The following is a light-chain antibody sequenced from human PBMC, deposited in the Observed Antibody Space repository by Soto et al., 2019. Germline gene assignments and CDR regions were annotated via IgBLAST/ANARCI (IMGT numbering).Light chain of an antibody. Sequence: EIVLTQSPATLSLSPGARATLSCRASQSVSSYLAWYQQKPGKDPRLLIYDASNRATGIPARFSGSGSGTNFTLTISSLEPEDFAVYYCQQRSNWPPWTFGQGTKVDIK. CDR3: QQRSNWPPWT. V-gene: IGKV3-11*01. J-gene: IGKJ1*01. CDR1: QSVSSY. CDR2: DAS.